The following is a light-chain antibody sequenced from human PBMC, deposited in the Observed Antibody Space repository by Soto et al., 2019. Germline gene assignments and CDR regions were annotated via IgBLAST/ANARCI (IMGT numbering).Light chain of an antibody. J-gene: IGKJ1*01. CDR3: QQYNLYPET. Sequence: GDRVTITCLASQTISSWLDGDQQKPGEAPKLLIYQASSLERGGPSRFSGSGSGTEFTLTSSSLQSDDFATYSCQQYNLYPETFGQGTKVDIK. V-gene: IGKV1-5*01. CDR2: QAS. CDR1: QTISSW.